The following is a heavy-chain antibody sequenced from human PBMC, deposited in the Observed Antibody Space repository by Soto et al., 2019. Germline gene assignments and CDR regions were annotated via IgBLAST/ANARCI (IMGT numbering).Heavy chain of an antibody. V-gene: IGHV3-21*01. D-gene: IGHD4-17*01. CDR3: ARVAGYGDRDRLDY. CDR2: ISSSSSYI. J-gene: IGHJ4*02. CDR1: GFTFSSYS. Sequence: PGGSLRLSCAASGFTFSSYSMNWVRQAPGKGLEWVSSISSSSSYIYYADSVKGRFTISRDNAKNSLYLQMNSLRAEDTAVYYCARVAGYGDRDRLDYRAQRTPVTVSS.